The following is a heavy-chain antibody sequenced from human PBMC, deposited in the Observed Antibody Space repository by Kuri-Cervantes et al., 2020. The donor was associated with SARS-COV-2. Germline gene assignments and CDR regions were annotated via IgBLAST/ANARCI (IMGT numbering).Heavy chain of an antibody. D-gene: IGHD2-2*02. CDR2: IFRDGST. V-gene: IGHV4/OR15-8*01. CDR3: ARESTYTFDI. Sequence: ESLKISCVVSGGALNTYNRWTWVRQPPGKGLQWIGEIFRDGSTKFNPSLSLRGRVTMSLDKSKNQLSLNLTSVTAADTAVYYCARESTYTFDIWGQGTLVTVSS. CDR1: GGALNTYNR. J-gene: IGHJ3*02.